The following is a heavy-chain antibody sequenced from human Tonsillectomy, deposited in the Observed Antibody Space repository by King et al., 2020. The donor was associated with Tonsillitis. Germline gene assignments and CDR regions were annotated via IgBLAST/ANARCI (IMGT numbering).Heavy chain of an antibody. D-gene: IGHD4-11*01. V-gene: IGHV3-23*04. J-gene: IGHJ4*02. CDR3: ARASHDYMNYLDQ. CDR1: GFTFTTYA. CDR2: IGGRVNST. Sequence: DVQLVESGGGLVQPGGSLRLSCAASGFTFTTYAINWVRQAPGKGLEWVSSIGGRVNSTYYADSVKGRFTISRDNSENTLYLQMNSLRAEDTAVYYCARASHDYMNYLDQWGQGTLVTVSS.